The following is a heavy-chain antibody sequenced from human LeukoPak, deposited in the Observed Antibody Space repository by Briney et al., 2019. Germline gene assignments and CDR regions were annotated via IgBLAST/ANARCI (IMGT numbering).Heavy chain of an antibody. Sequence: SETLSLTCTVSGGSISSSSYNWGWVRQPPGKGLEWIASIYYSGSTSYNPSLKSRVTISVDTSKNQFSLNLSSVTAADTAVYYCARPLKERWYAVFNIWGQGTMVTVSS. V-gene: IGHV4-39*01. CDR2: IYYSGST. CDR3: ARPLKERWYAVFNI. J-gene: IGHJ3*02. CDR1: GGSISSSSYN. D-gene: IGHD2-2*01.